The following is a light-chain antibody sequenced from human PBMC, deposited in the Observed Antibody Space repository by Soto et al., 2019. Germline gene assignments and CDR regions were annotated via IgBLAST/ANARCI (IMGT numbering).Light chain of an antibody. CDR3: SSYTSSNTHV. CDR2: DVT. J-gene: IGLJ1*01. CDR1: SSDVGGYNY. Sequence: QPVLTQPGSVSGSPGQAITIPGTGTSSDVGGYNYVSWYQQHPGKVPKLIIYDVTSRPSGVSNRFSASKSGNTASLTISGLQSEYEADYYCSSYTSSNTHVFGGGTKVTVL. V-gene: IGLV2-14*03.